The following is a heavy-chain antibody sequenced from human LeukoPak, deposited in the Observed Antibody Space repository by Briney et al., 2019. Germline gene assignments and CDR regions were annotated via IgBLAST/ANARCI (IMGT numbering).Heavy chain of an antibody. CDR3: YTADPIASGSYFDDY. V-gene: IGHV1-18*01. CDR2: ISVYDGKT. CDR1: GYTFTTYG. D-gene: IGHD3-10*01. J-gene: IGHJ4*02. Sequence: ASVRVSCKTSGYTFTTYGLSWVGQAPGHRLEWMGWISVYDGKTDSAENFRDKITMTTDTFTNTAHIDLRSLRSDHPAATYCYTADPIASGSYFDDYWGQGPPVIVSS.